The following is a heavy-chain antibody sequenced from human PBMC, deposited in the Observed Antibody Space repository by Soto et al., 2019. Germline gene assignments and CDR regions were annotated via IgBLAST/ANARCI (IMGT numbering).Heavy chain of an antibody. V-gene: IGHV5-51*01. J-gene: IGHJ3*02. CDR1: GYSFTSYW. D-gene: IGHD2-15*01. Sequence: PGESLKISCKGSGYSFTSYWIGWVRQMPGKGLEWMGIIYPGDSDTRYSPSFQGQVTISADKSISTAYLQWSSLKASDTAMYYCASGYCSGGSCYDPRGPGAFDIWGQGAMVTVSS. CDR2: IYPGDSDT. CDR3: ASGYCSGGSCYDPRGPGAFDI.